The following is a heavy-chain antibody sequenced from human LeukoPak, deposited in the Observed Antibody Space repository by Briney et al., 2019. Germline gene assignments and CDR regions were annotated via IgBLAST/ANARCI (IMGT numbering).Heavy chain of an antibody. V-gene: IGHV1-2*02. CDR3: ARDLDVGYTEYFQH. J-gene: IGHJ1*01. D-gene: IGHD5-24*01. CDR2: INPNSGGT. Sequence: ASVKVSCKASGYTFTGYYMHWVRQAPGQGLEWMGWINPNSGGTNYAQKFQGRVTMTRDTSISTAYMELSRLRSDDTAVYYCARDLDVGYTEYFQHWGQGTLVTVSS. CDR1: GYTFTGYY.